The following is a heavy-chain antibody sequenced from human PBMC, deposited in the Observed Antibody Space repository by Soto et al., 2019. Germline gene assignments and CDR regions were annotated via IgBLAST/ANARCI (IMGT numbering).Heavy chain of an antibody. Sequence: QVHLVQSGAEVKKPGSSVRVSCKASGGSFSNYAVTWVRQAPGQRLEWMGGITPMFGIANYAQKFQGRVTLNADESTGTAYMELSSLRSDDTATSSCASDRHPSGFEDWGQGTLVTVSS. V-gene: IGHV1-69*01. CDR3: ASDRHPSGFED. CDR1: GGSFSNYA. CDR2: ITPMFGIA. J-gene: IGHJ4*02.